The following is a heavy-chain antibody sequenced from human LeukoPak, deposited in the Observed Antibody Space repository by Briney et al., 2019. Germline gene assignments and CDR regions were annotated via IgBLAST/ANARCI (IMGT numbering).Heavy chain of an antibody. V-gene: IGHV3-48*04. CDR1: GFTISSYTFGSYT. J-gene: IGHJ4*02. D-gene: IGHD1-26*01. CDR2: ISSSGSTI. Sequence: GGSLRLPCAASGFTISSYTFGSYTMNWVRQAPGKGLEWVSYISSSGSTIYYADSVKGRFTISRDNAKNSLYLQMNSLRAEDTAVYYCARPGSYLNDYWGQGTLVTVSS. CDR3: ARPGSYLNDY.